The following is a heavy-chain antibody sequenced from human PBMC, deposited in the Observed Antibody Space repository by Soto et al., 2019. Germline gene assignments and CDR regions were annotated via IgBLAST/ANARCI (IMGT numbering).Heavy chain of an antibody. D-gene: IGHD1-26*01. CDR1: GITFSAYS. J-gene: IGHJ4*02. CDR2: ISSSSDIT. CDR3: AKTGGFSGSYHFIS. V-gene: IGHV3-23*01. Sequence: QLLESGGGLVQPGGSLRLSCAASGITFSAYSMSWVRQSPGKGLGWVSTISSSSDITYDADSVKGRFTISRDNSKNSLFLKMNSLRAEDTAIYYCAKTGGFSGSYHFISWGQGTLVTVSS.